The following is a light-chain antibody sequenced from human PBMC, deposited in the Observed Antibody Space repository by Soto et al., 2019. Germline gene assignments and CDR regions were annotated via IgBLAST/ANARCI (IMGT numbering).Light chain of an antibody. CDR1: SSDVGAYNY. Sequence: QSVLTQPASVSGSPGQSITISCTGTSSDVGAYNYVSWHQQNPGKAPKLMIYEVSNRPSGVSDRFSGSKSGNTASLTISGLQAEDEADYYCTSSATTSTLLFGTGTKVTVL. CDR3: TSSATTSTLL. J-gene: IGLJ1*01. CDR2: EVS. V-gene: IGLV2-14*01.